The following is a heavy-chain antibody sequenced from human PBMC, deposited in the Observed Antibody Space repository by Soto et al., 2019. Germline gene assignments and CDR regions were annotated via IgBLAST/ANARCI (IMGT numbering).Heavy chain of an antibody. CDR2: IIPIFGTA. D-gene: IGHD6-13*01. Sequence: SMKVSCKASGGTFSSYAISWVRQAPGQGLEWMGGIIPIFGTANYAQKFQGRVTITADKSTSTAYMELSSLRSEDTAVYYCARDGDSSSWYVDFDYWGQGTLVTHSS. V-gene: IGHV1-69*06. CDR3: ARDGDSSSWYVDFDY. CDR1: GGTFSSYA. J-gene: IGHJ4*01.